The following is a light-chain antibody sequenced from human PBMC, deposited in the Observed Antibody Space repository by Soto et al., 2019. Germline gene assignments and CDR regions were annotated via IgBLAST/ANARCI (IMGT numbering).Light chain of an antibody. Sequence: QSVLTQPPSVSGAPGQRVTISCTGSSSNIGAGYDVHWYQQLPGTAPKLLISGNSNRPSGVPDRFSGSKSGTSASLAITGLQAEDEADYYCAAWDDSLSGVVFGGGTKVTVL. J-gene: IGLJ2*01. CDR2: GNS. CDR3: AAWDDSLSGVV. V-gene: IGLV1-40*01. CDR1: SSNIGAGYD.